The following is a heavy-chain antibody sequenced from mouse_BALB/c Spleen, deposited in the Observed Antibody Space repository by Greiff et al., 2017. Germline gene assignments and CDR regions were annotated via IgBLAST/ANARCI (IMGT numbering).Heavy chain of an antibody. V-gene: IGHV5-17*02. Sequence: EVQLVESGGGLVQPGGSRKLSCAASGFTFSSFGMHWVRQAPEKGLEWVAYISSGSSTIYYADTVKGRFTISRDNPKNTLFLQMTSLRSEDTAMYYCARSDYRYDLYAMDYWGQGTSVTVSS. CDR3: ARSDYRYDLYAMDY. J-gene: IGHJ4*01. D-gene: IGHD2-14*01. CDR1: GFTFSSFG. CDR2: ISSGSSTI.